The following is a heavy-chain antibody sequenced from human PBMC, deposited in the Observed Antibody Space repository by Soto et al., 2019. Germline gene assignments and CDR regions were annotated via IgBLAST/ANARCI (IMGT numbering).Heavy chain of an antibody. Sequence: QVQLVQSGAEVKKPGSSVKVSCKASGGTFSSYAISWVRQAPGQGLEWMGGIIPIFGTANYAQKFQGRVTIXAXXSTSTAYMELSRLRSEDTAVYYGARDQDYYYGMDVWGQGTTVTVSS. CDR2: IIPIFGTA. V-gene: IGHV1-69*12. CDR3: ARDQDYYYGMDV. J-gene: IGHJ6*02. CDR1: GGTFSSYA.